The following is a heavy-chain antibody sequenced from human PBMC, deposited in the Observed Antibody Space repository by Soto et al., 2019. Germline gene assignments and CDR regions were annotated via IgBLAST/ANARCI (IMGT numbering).Heavy chain of an antibody. Sequence: LSLTCVVSGGSFSTYYYNWIRHSPGKGLGWIGEINHSGNNNYSPSLKSRVTMSLDTSKNQFSLKLTSVTAADTAVYYCARGGSNDWQVAFDIWGQGTMVTVSS. CDR3: ARGGSNDWQVAFDI. CDR2: INHSGNN. J-gene: IGHJ3*02. V-gene: IGHV4-34*01. D-gene: IGHD3-9*01. CDR1: GGSFSTYY.